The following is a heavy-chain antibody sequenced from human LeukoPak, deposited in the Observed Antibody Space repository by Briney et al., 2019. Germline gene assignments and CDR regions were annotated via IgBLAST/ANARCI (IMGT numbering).Heavy chain of an antibody. CDR3: ARHKYGSGSSSDY. V-gene: IGHV5-51*01. D-gene: IGHD3-10*01. CDR1: GYSFSNYW. CDR2: IYPADSDT. J-gene: IGHJ4*02. Sequence: GGSLKISCKGSGYSFSNYWIGWVRQMPGKGLEWMGIIYPADSDTRYSPSFQGQVTISADKSINTAYLRWSSLKASDTAMYYCARHKYGSGSSSDYWGQGTLVTVSS.